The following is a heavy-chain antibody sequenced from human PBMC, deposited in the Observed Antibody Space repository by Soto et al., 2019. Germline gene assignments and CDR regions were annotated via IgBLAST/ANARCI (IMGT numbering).Heavy chain of an antibody. CDR3: VSGHYTN. J-gene: IGHJ1*01. D-gene: IGHD2-2*02. Sequence: VQLVESGGTLVQPGGSLRLSCTASGFLFSSSWVGWVRQAPGKGLEWVANVKQDENERYYVDSVKGRFTISRDNTKNSLYLQMNNLRAEDTAIYYCVSGHYTNGGQGTQVTVSS. CDR2: VKQDENER. CDR1: GFLFSSSW. V-gene: IGHV3-7*01.